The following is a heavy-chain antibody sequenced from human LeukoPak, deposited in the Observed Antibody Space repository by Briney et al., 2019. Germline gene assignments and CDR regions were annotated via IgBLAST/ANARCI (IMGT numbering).Heavy chain of an antibody. V-gene: IGHV4-61*05. Sequence: SETLSLTCTVSGGSIASSSYYWVWIRQPPGKGPEWIGYIYYSGSTNYNPSLKSRVTISVDTSKNQFSLKLSSVTAADTAVYYCARGIVGATHWFDPWGQGTLVTVSS. D-gene: IGHD1-26*01. CDR1: GGSIASSSYY. J-gene: IGHJ5*02. CDR3: ARGIVGATHWFDP. CDR2: IYYSGST.